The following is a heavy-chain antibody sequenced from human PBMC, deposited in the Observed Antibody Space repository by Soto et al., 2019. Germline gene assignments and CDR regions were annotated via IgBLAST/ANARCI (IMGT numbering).Heavy chain of an antibody. V-gene: IGHV3-7*05. J-gene: IGHJ4*02. Sequence: EVQLVESGGGLVQPGESLRLSCAASGFSFSNYFMTWVRQAPGKGLEWVANINQDGSAKHYVDSVRGRFTPPRDKAKNTLHLEMNNLRVEDTAVYFCAGGAGWEQDYWGQGTLVTVSS. CDR3: AGGAGWEQDY. D-gene: IGHD1-26*01. CDR1: GFSFSNYF. CDR2: INQDGSAK.